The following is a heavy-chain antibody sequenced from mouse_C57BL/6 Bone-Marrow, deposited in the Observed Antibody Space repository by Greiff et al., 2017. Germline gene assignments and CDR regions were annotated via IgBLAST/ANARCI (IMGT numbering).Heavy chain of an antibody. V-gene: IGHV1-81*01. Sequence: QVHVKQSGAELARPGASVKLSCKASGYTFTSYGISWVKQRTGQGLEWIGEIYPRSGNTYYNEKFKGKATLTADKSSSTAYMELRSLTSEDSAVYFCARYDSYYAMDYWGQGTSVTVSS. D-gene: IGHD2-4*01. CDR1: GYTFTSYG. J-gene: IGHJ4*01. CDR3: ARYDSYYAMDY. CDR2: IYPRSGNT.